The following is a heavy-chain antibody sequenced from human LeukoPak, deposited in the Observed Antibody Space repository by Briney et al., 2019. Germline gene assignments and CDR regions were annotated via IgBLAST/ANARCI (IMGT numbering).Heavy chain of an antibody. V-gene: IGHV4-34*01. CDR1: GGSFSGYY. CDR2: INHSGST. D-gene: IGHD3-22*01. CDR3: ARGNRRRYYYDSSGYHFDY. Sequence: PSETLSLTCAVYGGSFSGYYWSWIRQPPGKGLEWIGEINHSGSTNYNPSLKSRVTISVDTSKNQFSLKLSSVTAADTAVYYCARGNRRRYYYDSSGYHFDYWGQGTLVTVSS. J-gene: IGHJ4*02.